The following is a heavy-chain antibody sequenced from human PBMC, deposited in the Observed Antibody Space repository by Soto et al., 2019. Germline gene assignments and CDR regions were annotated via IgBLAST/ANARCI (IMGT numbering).Heavy chain of an antibody. J-gene: IGHJ6*02. CDR1: GGSISSSTYY. V-gene: IGHV4-39*01. CDR2: IYYSGNSGST. D-gene: IGHD4-4*01. Sequence: QLQLQESGPGLVKPSETLSLTCTVSGGSISSSTYYWGWIRQPPGRGLEWIGSIYYSGNSGSTYYNPSLTSRVTISVDTSKNQFSLKLSSVTAADTAVYYCARTRTVAYYYGMDVWGQGTTVTVSS. CDR3: ARTRTVAYYYGMDV.